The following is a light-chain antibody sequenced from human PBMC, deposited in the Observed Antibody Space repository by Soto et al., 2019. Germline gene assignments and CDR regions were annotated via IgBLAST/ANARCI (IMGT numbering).Light chain of an antibody. CDR2: AAS. Sequence: DIQMTQSPSSLSASVGDRVTITCRASQSISSYLNWYQQKPGKAPKLMIYAASSLQSGGPSRFSGSGSGTDFTLTISSLQPEDFATYDCQQSYSTPLYTFGQGTKLEIK. J-gene: IGKJ2*01. CDR1: QSISSY. V-gene: IGKV1-39*01. CDR3: QQSYSTPLYT.